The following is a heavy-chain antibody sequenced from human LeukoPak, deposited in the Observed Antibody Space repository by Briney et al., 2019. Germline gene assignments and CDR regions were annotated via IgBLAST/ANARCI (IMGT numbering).Heavy chain of an antibody. D-gene: IGHD4-17*01. J-gene: IGHJ4*02. Sequence: ASVKVSCKASGYTFTSYAMNWVRQAPGQGLEWMGWINTNTGNPTYAQGFTGRFVFSLDISVSTAYLQISSLKAEDTAVYYCARPPTTVTTSGQNPKVPFDYWGQGTLVTVSS. CDR2: INTNTGNP. CDR3: ARPPTTVTTSGQNPKVPFDY. V-gene: IGHV7-4-1*02. CDR1: GYTFTSYA.